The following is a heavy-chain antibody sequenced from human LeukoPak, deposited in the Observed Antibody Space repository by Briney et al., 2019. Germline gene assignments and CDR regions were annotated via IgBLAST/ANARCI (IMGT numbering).Heavy chain of an antibody. CDR3: ARGPSIAAPLYYYYMDV. V-gene: IGHV4-61*01. J-gene: IGHJ6*03. D-gene: IGHD6-6*01. Sequence: PSETESLTCTVSGYSISSGYYWGWIRQPPGKGLEWIGYIYYSGSTNYNPSLKSRVTISVDTSKNQFSLKLSSVTAADTAVYYCARGPSIAAPLYYYYMDVWGKGTTVTVSS. CDR2: IYYSGST. CDR1: GYSISSGYY.